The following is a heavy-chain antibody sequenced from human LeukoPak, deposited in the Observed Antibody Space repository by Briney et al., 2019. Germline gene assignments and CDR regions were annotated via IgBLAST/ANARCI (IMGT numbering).Heavy chain of an antibody. J-gene: IGHJ4*02. V-gene: IGHV1-8*01. CDR1: GYTFTSYD. D-gene: IGHD3-9*01. Sequence: ASVKVSCKASGYTFTSYDINWVRQATGQGLEWMGWMNPNSGNTGYAQKFQGRVTMTRDTSTSTVYMELSSLRSEDTAVYYCAREGIYDIYGYWGQGTLVTVSS. CDR2: MNPNSGNT. CDR3: AREGIYDIYGY.